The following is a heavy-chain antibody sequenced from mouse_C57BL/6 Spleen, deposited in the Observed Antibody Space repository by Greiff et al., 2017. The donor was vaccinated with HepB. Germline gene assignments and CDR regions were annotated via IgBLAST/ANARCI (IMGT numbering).Heavy chain of an antibody. CDR1: GYAFSSYW. J-gene: IGHJ2*01. Sequence: QVQLKQSGAELVKPGASVKISCKASGYAFSSYWMNWVKQRPGKGLEWIGQIYPGDGDTNYNGKFKGKATLTADKSSSTAYMQLSSLTSEDSAVYFCARSRQLRSHFDYWGQGTTLTVSS. V-gene: IGHV1-80*01. D-gene: IGHD3-2*02. CDR3: ARSRQLRSHFDY. CDR2: IYPGDGDT.